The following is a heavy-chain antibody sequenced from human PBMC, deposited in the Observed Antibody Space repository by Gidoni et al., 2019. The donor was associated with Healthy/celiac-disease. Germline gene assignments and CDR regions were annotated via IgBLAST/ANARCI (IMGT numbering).Heavy chain of an antibody. V-gene: IGHV1-58*01. D-gene: IGHD2-21*02. CDR2: IVVGSGNT. CDR3: AADSLPVTGPRGY. Sequence: QMQLVQSGPEVKKPGTSVKVSCKASGFTFTSSAVQWVRQARGQRLEWIGGIVVGSGNTNSAQKSQERVTIPRDMSTSTAYMELSSLRSEDTAVYYCAADSLPVTGPRGYWGQGPLVTVSS. J-gene: IGHJ4*02. CDR1: GFTFTSSA.